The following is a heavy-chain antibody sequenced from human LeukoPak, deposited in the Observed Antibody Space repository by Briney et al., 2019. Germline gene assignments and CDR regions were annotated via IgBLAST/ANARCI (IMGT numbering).Heavy chain of an antibody. V-gene: IGHV3-7*01. D-gene: IGHD4-11*01. CDR3: ARPDYHRSRDGFDY. CDR2: IKQDGSEK. J-gene: IGHJ4*02. CDR1: GFTFSSYW. Sequence: GGSLRLSCAASGFTFSSYWMSWVRQAPGKGLEWVANIKQDGSEKYYVDSVKGRFTISRDNAKNSLYLQMNSLRAEDTAVYYCARPDYHRSRDGFDYWGQGTLVTVSS.